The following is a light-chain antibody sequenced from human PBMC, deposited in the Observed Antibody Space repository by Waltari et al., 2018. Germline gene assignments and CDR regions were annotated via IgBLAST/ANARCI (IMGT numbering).Light chain of an antibody. J-gene: IGLJ1*01. CDR1: SSYVGGYDF. CDR2: EVT. V-gene: IGLV2-14*01. Sequence: QSALTQPASVSGSPGQSITISCTGTSSYVGGYDFVSWYQQHPGKVPKLIIYEVTNRPSGVSNRISGCKSGNTASLTISGLQAEDEADYYCASYTTTTTVIFGSGTKVTVL. CDR3: ASYTTTTTVI.